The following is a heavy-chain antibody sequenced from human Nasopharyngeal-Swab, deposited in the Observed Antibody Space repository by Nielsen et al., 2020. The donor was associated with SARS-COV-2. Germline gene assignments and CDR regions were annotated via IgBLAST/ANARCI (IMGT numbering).Heavy chain of an antibody. J-gene: IGHJ4*02. Sequence: RQAPGKGLEWVSYISSSGSTIYYADSVKGRFTLSRDNAKNSLYLQMNSLRAEDTAVYYCARDAVGARGYWGQGTLVTVSS. CDR2: ISSSGSTI. D-gene: IGHD1-26*01. CDR3: ARDAVGARGY. V-gene: IGHV3-11*01.